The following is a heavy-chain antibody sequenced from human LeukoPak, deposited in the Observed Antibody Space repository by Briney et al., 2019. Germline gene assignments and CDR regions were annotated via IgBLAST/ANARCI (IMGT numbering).Heavy chain of an antibody. CDR1: GYTFTSYD. D-gene: IGHD3-22*01. V-gene: IGHV1-8*03. J-gene: IGHJ4*02. CDR2: MNPNSGNT. CDR3: ARGRGGDYYDSSGYQKYFDY. Sequence: GASVKVSCKASGYTFTSYDINWVRQATGQGLEWMGWMNPNSGNTGYAQKFQGRVTTTRNTSISTAYMELSSLRSEDTAVYYCARGRGGDYYDSSGYQKYFDYWGQGTLVTVSS.